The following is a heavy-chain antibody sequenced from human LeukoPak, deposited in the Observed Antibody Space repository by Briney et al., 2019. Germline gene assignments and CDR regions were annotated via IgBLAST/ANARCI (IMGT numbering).Heavy chain of an antibody. CDR3: ATLRKQQLDYYYYCMDV. CDR1: GGSISSYY. D-gene: IGHD6-13*01. CDR2: IYYSGST. J-gene: IGHJ6*03. V-gene: IGHV4-59*01. Sequence: SETLSLTCTVSGGSISSYYWSWLRQPPGKGLEWIGYIYYSGSTNYNPSLKSRVTISVDTSKNQFSLKLSSVTAADTAVDYCATLRKQQLDYYYYCMDVWGKGTTVTVSS.